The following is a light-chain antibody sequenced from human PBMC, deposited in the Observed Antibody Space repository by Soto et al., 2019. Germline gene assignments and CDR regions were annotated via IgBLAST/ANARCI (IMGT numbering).Light chain of an antibody. J-gene: IGLJ1*01. CDR1: SSDVGGYTY. CDR3: SSYTSTSTPYV. V-gene: IGLV2-14*01. Sequence: QSVLTQPASVSGSPGQSITISCTGTSSDVGGYTYVSWYQQHPGKAPKLMIYDVSNRPSGVSNRFSGSKSGNTASLTISGLQAEDEADYYCSSYTSTSTPYVFGTGTKLTVL. CDR2: DVS.